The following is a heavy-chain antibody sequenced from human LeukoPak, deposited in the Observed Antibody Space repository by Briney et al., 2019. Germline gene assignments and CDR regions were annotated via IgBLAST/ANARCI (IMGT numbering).Heavy chain of an antibody. Sequence: GGSLRLSCAASGFTFSSYWMNWVRQAPGKGLVWVSRIASDGSSTTYADSVKGRFSISRDNAKNTLYLQMNSLRVEDTAVYYCAAGGRVWGQGTTVTVSS. J-gene: IGHJ6*02. CDR2: IASDGSST. D-gene: IGHD3-10*01. V-gene: IGHV3-74*01. CDR3: AAGGRV. CDR1: GFTFSSYW.